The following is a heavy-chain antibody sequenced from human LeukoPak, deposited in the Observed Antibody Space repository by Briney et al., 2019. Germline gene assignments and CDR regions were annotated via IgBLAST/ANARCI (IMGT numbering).Heavy chain of an antibody. V-gene: IGHV4-30-4*08. CDR3: ARVQGIRWRIDY. D-gene: IGHD4-23*01. CDR1: GGSISSGDYY. CDR2: IYYSGST. Sequence: SETLSLTCTVSGGSISSGDYYWSWIRQPPGKGLEWIGYIYYSGSTYYNPSLKSRVTISVDTSKNQFSLKLSSVTAADTAMYYCARVQGIRWRIDYWGQGTLVTVSS. J-gene: IGHJ4*02.